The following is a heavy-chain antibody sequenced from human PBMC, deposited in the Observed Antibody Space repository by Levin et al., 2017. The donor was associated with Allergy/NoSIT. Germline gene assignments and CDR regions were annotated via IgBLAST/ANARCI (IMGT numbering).Heavy chain of an antibody. CDR2: ISSSSSYI. CDR1: GFTFSSYS. D-gene: IGHD6-19*01. Sequence: GGSLRLSCAASGFTFSSYSMNWVRQAPGKGLEWVSSISSSSSYIYYADSVKGRFTISRDNAKNSLYLQMNSLRAEDTAVYYCARDKPVAGTSFDYWGQGTLVTVSS. CDR3: ARDKPVAGTSFDY. V-gene: IGHV3-21*01. J-gene: IGHJ4*02.